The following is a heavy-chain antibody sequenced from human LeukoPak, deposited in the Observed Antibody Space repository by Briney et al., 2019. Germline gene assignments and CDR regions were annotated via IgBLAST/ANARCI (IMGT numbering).Heavy chain of an antibody. J-gene: IGHJ4*02. CDR3: AREGGYYFDY. V-gene: IGHV1-69*05. Sequence: ASVKVSCKASGGTFSRYAISWVRQAPGQGLEWMGGIIPIFGTTNYGQKFQGRVTITTDESTSTAYMELSSLRSEDTAVYYCAREGGYYFDYWGQGTLVTVSS. D-gene: IGHD3-16*01. CDR2: IIPIFGTT. CDR1: GGTFSRYA.